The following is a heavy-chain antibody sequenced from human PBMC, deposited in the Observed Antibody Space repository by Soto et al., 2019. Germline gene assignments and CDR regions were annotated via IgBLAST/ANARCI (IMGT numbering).Heavy chain of an antibody. D-gene: IGHD2-2*01. J-gene: IGHJ5*01. V-gene: IGHV4-59*08. CDR2: IYYPGST. CDR1: GGSISDDY. CDR3: ARLAHYAQAFDS. Sequence: SETLSPTCTVSGGSISDDYWRWFRQPPGEGLERIGYIYYPGSTTYNPSLKSRLPISLETSKKKFSLRLTSVTAADTAVYYCARLAHYAQAFDSWGRGTLVTVSS.